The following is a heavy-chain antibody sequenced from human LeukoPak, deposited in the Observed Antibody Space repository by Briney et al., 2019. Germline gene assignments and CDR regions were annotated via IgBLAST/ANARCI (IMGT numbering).Heavy chain of an antibody. CDR1: GYTFTSYY. CDR2: INPSGGST. Sequence: ASVKVSCKASGYTFTSYYMHWVRQAPGQGLEWMGIINPSGGSTSYAQKFQGRVTMTRDTSTSTVCMELSSLRSEDAAVYYCARGARGGDCYYWGQGTLVTVSS. J-gene: IGHJ4*02. CDR3: ARGARGGDCYY. V-gene: IGHV1-46*01. D-gene: IGHD2-21*01.